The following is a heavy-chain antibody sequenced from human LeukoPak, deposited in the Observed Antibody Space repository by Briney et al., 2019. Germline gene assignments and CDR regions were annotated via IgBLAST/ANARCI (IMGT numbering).Heavy chain of an antibody. CDR3: AKDGDRGAYCSGGSCYPYYYYNMDV. J-gene: IGHJ6*03. CDR2: ISSTGGTA. V-gene: IGHV3-23*01. CDR1: GFTFSSFG. D-gene: IGHD2-15*01. Sequence: GGSLRLSCAASGFTFSSFGMSWVRQAPGKGLEWVSAISSTGGTAYYADSVKGRFTISRDNSKNTLYLQMNSLRAEDTAIYYCAKDGDRGAYCSGGSCYPYYYYNMDVWGKGTTVTISS.